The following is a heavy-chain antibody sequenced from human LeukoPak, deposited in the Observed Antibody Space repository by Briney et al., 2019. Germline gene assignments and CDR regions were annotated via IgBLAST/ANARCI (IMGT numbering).Heavy chain of an antibody. J-gene: IGHJ4*02. D-gene: IGHD5-12*01. CDR3: ARNSGYDSPFDY. Sequence: PSETLSLTCSVSGGSISSTNSYWGWIRQPPGKGLEWIGSIYYRGNTYYNPSLKSRVAISRDTSKNQFSLKLSSVTAADTAVYVCARNSGYDSPFDYWGQGALVTVSS. V-gene: IGHV4-39*07. CDR2: IYYRGNT. CDR1: GGSISSTNSY.